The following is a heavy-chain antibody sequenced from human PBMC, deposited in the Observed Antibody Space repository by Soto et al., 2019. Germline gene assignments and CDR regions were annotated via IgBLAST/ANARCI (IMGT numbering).Heavy chain of an antibody. J-gene: IGHJ6*02. CDR3: ARVRGPLYYYYGMDV. CDR1: GGSFSGYY. D-gene: IGHD2-15*01. V-gene: IGHV4-34*01. CDR2: INHSGST. Sequence: SETLSLTCAVYGGSFSGYYWSWIRQPPGKGLEWIGEINHSGSTNYNPSLKSRVTISVDTSKNQFSLKLSSVTAADTAVYYRARVRGPLYYYYGMDVWGQGTTVTVSS.